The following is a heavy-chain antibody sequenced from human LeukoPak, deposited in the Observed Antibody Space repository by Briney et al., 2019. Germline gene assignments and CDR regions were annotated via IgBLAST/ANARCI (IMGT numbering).Heavy chain of an antibody. CDR1: GFTFSSYW. Sequence: GGSLRLSCAASGFTFSSYWMHWVRPAPGKGLVWVSRINMDGSTTTYADSVRGRFTISRDNAKNTLYLQMNSLRAEDTAVYYCARGGGGNVGYWGQGTLVTVSS. D-gene: IGHD4-23*01. V-gene: IGHV3-74*01. J-gene: IGHJ4*02. CDR3: ARGGGGNVGY. CDR2: INMDGSTT.